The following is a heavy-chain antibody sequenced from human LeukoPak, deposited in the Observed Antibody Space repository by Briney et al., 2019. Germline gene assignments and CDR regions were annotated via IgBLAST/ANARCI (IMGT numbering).Heavy chain of an antibody. CDR3: AKDVGTSWQGPCFDY. CDR2: ISWNGGSI. J-gene: IGHJ4*02. CDR1: GFTFYNYA. V-gene: IGHV3-9*01. D-gene: IGHD6-13*01. Sequence: TLSLTCAASGFTFYNYAWHWLRHAPGKGLEWCSDISWNGGSIAYADSVKGRITLSRNNDKDSLYLQMNSLRAEDTAFYYCAKDVGTSWQGPCFDYWGQGALVTVSS.